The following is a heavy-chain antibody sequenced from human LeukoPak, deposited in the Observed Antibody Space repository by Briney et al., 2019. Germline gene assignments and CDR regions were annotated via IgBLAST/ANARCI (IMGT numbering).Heavy chain of an antibody. Sequence: GGSLRLSSAASGFTFSIYAMHWVRQAPGKGLEWVSYISDGGKTKYYADSVKGRFTISRDNAKNSLYLQMNSLRAEDTAVYYCARDYSGWSLDPWGQGTLVTVSS. CDR1: GFTFSIYA. CDR2: ISDGGKTK. CDR3: ARDYSGWSLDP. J-gene: IGHJ5*02. D-gene: IGHD5-12*01. V-gene: IGHV3-48*03.